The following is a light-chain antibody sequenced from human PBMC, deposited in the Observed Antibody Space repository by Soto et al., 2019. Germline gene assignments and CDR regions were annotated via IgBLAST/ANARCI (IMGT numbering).Light chain of an antibody. CDR1: QSISSY. V-gene: IGKV1-39*01. J-gene: IGKJ5*01. CDR3: QQLNDYPIT. Sequence: IHMTQSPSSLSASVGYRVTLTCRASQSISSYLNWYQQKKGKAPKLLIYAASSLQRGVPSRFSGSIYGTEFNLAISSLQTEDFATYYCQQLNDYPITFGQGTRLEIK. CDR2: AAS.